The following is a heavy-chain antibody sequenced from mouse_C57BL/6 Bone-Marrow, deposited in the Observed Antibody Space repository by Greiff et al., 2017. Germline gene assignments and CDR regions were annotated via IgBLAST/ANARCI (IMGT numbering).Heavy chain of an antibody. D-gene: IGHD4-1*01. J-gene: IGHJ1*03. V-gene: IGHV2-3*01. CDR2: IWGDGST. CDR1: GFSLTSYG. Sequence: VKLVESGPGLVAPSQSLSITCTVSGFSLTSYGVSWVRQPPGKGLEWLGVIWGDGSTNYHSALISRLSISKDNSKSQVFLKLNSQQTGDTATYYCAKEGTGGYWYFDVWGTGTTVTVSS. CDR3: AKEGTGGYWYFDV.